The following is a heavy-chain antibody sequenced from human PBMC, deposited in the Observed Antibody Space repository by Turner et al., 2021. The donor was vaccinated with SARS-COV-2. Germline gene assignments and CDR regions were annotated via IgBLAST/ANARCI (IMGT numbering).Heavy chain of an antibody. V-gene: IGHV4-39*01. CDR2: IYYSGST. D-gene: IGHD3-10*01. CDR3: ARRSEGYYGSGSHWFDP. Sequence: QLQLQESGPGLVQPSETLSLTCTVSGGSISSSPYYWGWTRQPPGKGLEWSGRIYYSGSTYYNPSLKSRVTISVDTSKNQFSLKLSSVTAADTAVYYCARRSEGYYGSGSHWFDPWGQGTLVTVSS. J-gene: IGHJ5*02. CDR1: GGSISSSPYY.